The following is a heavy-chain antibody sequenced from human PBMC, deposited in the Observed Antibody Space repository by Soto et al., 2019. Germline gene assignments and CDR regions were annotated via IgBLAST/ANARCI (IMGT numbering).Heavy chain of an antibody. D-gene: IGHD1-1*01. CDR3: ARGRYGDY. J-gene: IGHJ4*02. V-gene: IGHV1-18*01. CDR1: GYTFTSYG. Sequence: QVHLVQSGAEVKKPGASVKVSCKASGYTFTSYGITWVRQAPGQGLEWMGWISAHNGNTDYAQKHQGRVIVTRDTSTSTAYMELMSLRSDDTAVYYCARGRYGDYWGQGALVNVSS. CDR2: ISAHNGNT.